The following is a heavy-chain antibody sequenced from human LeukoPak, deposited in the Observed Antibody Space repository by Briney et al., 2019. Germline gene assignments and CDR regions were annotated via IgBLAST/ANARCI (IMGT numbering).Heavy chain of an antibody. CDR3: ARDRGVGRDV. CDR1: GGSISSYY. CDR2: IYYSGST. J-gene: IGHJ6*03. D-gene: IGHD3-10*01. V-gene: IGHV4-59*01. Sequence: PSETLSLTCTVSGGSISSYYWSWIRQPPGKGLEWIGYIYYSGSTNYNPSLKSRVTISVDTSKNQFSLKLSSVTAADTAVYYCARDRGVGRDVGGKGTTVTVSS.